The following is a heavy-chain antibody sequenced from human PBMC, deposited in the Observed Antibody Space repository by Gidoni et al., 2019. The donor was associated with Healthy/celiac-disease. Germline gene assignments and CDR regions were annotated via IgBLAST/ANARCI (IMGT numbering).Heavy chain of an antibody. V-gene: IGHV3-30-3*01. Sequence: QVQLVESGGGVVQPGRSLRLSCAASGFTFSSYAIHWVRQAPGKGLEWVAVISEDGSNKYYAEAVKGRFNISRDNSKNTLYLQMNSLRAEDTAVYYCARDVLALGGQWLVRFGWFDPWGQGTLVTVSS. CDR2: ISEDGSNK. D-gene: IGHD6-19*01. CDR3: ARDVLALGGQWLVRFGWFDP. CDR1: GFTFSSYA. J-gene: IGHJ5*02.